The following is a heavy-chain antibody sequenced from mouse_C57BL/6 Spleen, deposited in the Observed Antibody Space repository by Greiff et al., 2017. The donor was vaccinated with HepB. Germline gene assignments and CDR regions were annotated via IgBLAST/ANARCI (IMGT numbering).Heavy chain of an antibody. V-gene: IGHV1-81*01. J-gene: IGHJ4*01. CDR2: IYPRSGNT. D-gene: IGHD2-4*01. CDR1: GYTFTSYG. CDR3: ANYDYDGYAMDY. Sequence: VQLQQSGAELARPGASVKLSCKASGYTFTSYGISWVKQRTRQGLEWIGEIYPRSGNTYYNEKFKGKATLTADKSSSTAYMELRSLTSEDSAVYFCANYDYDGYAMDYWGQGTSVTVSS.